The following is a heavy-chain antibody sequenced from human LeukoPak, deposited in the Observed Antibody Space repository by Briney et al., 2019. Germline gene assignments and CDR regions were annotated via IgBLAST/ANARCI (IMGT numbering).Heavy chain of an antibody. V-gene: IGHV3-23*01. D-gene: IGHD2-8*01. J-gene: IGHJ6*02. CDR2: ISGSGGST. CDR3: ARDKRYCTNGVCYNYNYYGMDV. CDR1: GFTFSSYA. Sequence: GGSLRLSCAASGFTFSSYAMSWVRQAPGKGLEWVSAISGSGGSTYYADSVKGRFTISRDNSKNTLYLQMNSLRAEDTAVYYCARDKRYCTNGVCYNYNYYGMDVWGQGTTVTVSS.